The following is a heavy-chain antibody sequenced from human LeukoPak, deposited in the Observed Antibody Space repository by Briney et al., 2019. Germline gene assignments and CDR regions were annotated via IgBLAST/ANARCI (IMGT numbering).Heavy chain of an antibody. CDR2: IYYSGST. CDR3: ASRGYYYDSSGYRY. J-gene: IGHJ4*02. V-gene: IGHV4-59*07. D-gene: IGHD3-22*01. Sequence: SDTLSLTCTVSGGSISDYYWSWIRQPPGKGLEWIGYIYYSGSTNYNPSLKSRVTISVDTSKNQFSLKLSSVTAADTAVYYCASRGYYYDSSGYRYWGQGTLVTVSS. CDR1: GGSISDYY.